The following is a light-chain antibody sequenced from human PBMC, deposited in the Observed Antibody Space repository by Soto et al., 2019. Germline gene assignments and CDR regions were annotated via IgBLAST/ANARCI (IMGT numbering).Light chain of an antibody. CDR1: SSDIGGFNY. CDR3: CSYTTASTLGV. J-gene: IGLJ3*02. CDR2: EVS. V-gene: IGLV2-14*01. Sequence: QSALTQPASVSGSPGQSITISCTGTSSDIGGFNYVSWYQQHPGNAPKLIIYEVSNRPSGISNRFSGSKSGNTASLTISGLQAEDEADYYCCSYTTASTLGVFGGGTQLTVL.